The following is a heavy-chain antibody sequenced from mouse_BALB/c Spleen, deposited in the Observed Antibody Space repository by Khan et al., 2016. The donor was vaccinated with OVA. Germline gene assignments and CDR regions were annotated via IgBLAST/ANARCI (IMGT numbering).Heavy chain of an antibody. V-gene: IGHV3-2*02. D-gene: IGHD1-2*01. CDR3: ARTARIKY. CDR1: GYSITSGYG. CDR2: ISYSGST. J-gene: IGHJ2*01. Sequence: EVKLLESGPGLVKPSQSLSLTCTVTGYSITSGYGWNWIRQFPGNKLEWMGYISYSGSTNYNPSLKSRISITQDTSNNQFFLQLNSVTTEDTATYYCARTARIKYWGQGTTLTVSS.